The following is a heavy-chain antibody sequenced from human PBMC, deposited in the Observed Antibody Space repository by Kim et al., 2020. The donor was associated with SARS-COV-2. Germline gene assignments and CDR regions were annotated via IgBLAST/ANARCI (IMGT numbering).Heavy chain of an antibody. CDR2: ISGSGGST. CDR1: GFTFSSYA. CDR3: ASSGPRYSYDLNQNYYGLDV. V-gene: IGHV3-23*01. Sequence: GGSLRLSCAASGFTFSSYAMSWVRQAPGKGLEWVSAISGSGGSTYYADSVKGRFTISRDNSKNTLYLQMNSLRAEDTAVYYCASSGPRYSYDLNQNYYGLDVWGQGTTVTVSS. D-gene: IGHD5-18*01. J-gene: IGHJ6*02.